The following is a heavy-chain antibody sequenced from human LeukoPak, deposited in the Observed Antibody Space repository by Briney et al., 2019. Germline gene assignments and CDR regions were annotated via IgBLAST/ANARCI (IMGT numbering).Heavy chain of an antibody. CDR1: GYTFTSYY. J-gene: IGHJ5*02. CDR3: ARGGPESGSYYGWFDP. Sequence: GASVKVSCKASGYTFTSYYMHWVRQAPGQGLEWMGIINPSGGSTSYAQKFQGRVTMTRDTSTSTVYMELSSLRSEDTAVYYCARGGPESGSYYGWFDPWGQGTLVTVSS. D-gene: IGHD1-26*01. CDR2: INPSGGST. V-gene: IGHV1-46*01.